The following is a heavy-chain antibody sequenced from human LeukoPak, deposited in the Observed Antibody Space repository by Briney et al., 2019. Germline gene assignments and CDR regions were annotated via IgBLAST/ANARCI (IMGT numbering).Heavy chain of an antibody. CDR1: GYSFTNYW. D-gene: IGHD6-19*01. J-gene: IGHJ4*02. Sequence: GESLQISCKGSGYSFTNYWIGWVRQMPGKGLEWMGIIYPGDSDTRYSPSFQGQVTISADKSISTAYLQWSSLKASDTAMYYCARRVAVAGRFPFDYWGQGTLVTVSS. CDR3: ARRVAVAGRFPFDY. CDR2: IYPGDSDT. V-gene: IGHV5-51*01.